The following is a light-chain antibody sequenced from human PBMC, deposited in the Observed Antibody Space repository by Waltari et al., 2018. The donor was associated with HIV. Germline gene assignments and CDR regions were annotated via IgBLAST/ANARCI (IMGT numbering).Light chain of an antibody. CDR3: QQRSDWHALT. J-gene: IGKJ4*01. Sequence: DIVLTQSPAALSLSPGERATLSCRASQSVTSYLAWYQQKPGQAPRLLSYDASRRATGIPARFSGSGSGTDFTLTISSLQPEDSAIYYCQQRSDWHALTFGGGTKVEIK. CDR1: QSVTSY. V-gene: IGKV3-11*01. CDR2: DAS.